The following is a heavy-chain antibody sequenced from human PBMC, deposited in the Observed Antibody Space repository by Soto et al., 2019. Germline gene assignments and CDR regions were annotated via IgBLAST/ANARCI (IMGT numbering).Heavy chain of an antibody. D-gene: IGHD6-19*01. CDR2: IDWDDDK. CDR3: ARVQYSSGWYWFDL. Sequence: GSGPTLANPPQTLTLTCTFPGFSLRTSGMRVSWIRQPPGKALGWLSRIDWDDDKIYSTSLKTKLPISKDTAKNRVVLTMTNRDPVDTATYFYARVQYSSGWYWFDLWGQGTLVTVSS. CDR1: GFSLRTSGMR. V-gene: IGHV2-70*04. J-gene: IGHJ5*02.